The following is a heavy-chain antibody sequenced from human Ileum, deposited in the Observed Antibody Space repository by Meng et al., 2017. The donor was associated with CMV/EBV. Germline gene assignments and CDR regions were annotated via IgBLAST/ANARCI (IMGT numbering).Heavy chain of an antibody. V-gene: IGHV1-8*01. J-gene: IGHJ4*02. CDR2: INPSSGNA. D-gene: IGHD2/OR15-2a*01. CDR3: VSMAR. Sequence: SSVKVVCKAAGYTFNNADSNGVRQATGQGPEWMASINPSSGNAGYTQRFQDRVTLTRDIPITTAYMELRNLRSEDTAVYYCVSMARWGQGTLVTVSS. CDR1: GYTFNNAD.